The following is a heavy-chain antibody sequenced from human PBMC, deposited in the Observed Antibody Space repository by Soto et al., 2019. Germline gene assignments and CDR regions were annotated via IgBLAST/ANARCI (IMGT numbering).Heavy chain of an antibody. D-gene: IGHD6-19*01. CDR3: ARGKGAVAVPPIGY. CDR1: GFTFSSYG. J-gene: IGHJ4*02. V-gene: IGHV3-33*01. CDR2: IWYDGSNK. Sequence: QVQLVESGGGVVQPGRSLRLSCAASGFTFSSYGMHWVRQAPGKGLEWVAVIWYDGSNKYYADSVKGRFTISRDNSKNTLYLQMNGLRAEDTAVYYWARGKGAVAVPPIGYWGQGTLVTVSS.